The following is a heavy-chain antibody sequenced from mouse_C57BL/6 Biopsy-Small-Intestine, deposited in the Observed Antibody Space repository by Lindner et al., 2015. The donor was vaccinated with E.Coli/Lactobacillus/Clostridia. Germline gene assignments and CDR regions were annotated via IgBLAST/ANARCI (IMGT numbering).Heavy chain of an antibody. Sequence: SVKVSCKASGYTFTTYGISWVRQAPGQGLEWMGWISTYNGNTNYAQKLQGRVTMTTDTSTSTAYMELRSLRSDDTAVYYCARGGGGITIFGMTKVLKHPDYWGQGTLVTVSS. CDR3: ARGGGGITIFGMTKVLKHPDY. CDR1: GYTFTTYG. CDR2: ISTYNGNT. V-gene: IGHV1-81*01. J-gene: IGHJ4*01. D-gene: IGHD1-1*02.